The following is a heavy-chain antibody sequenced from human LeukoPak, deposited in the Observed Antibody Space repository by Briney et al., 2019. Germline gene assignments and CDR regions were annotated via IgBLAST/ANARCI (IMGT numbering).Heavy chain of an antibody. J-gene: IGHJ4*02. D-gene: IGHD1-14*01. CDR3: AREVRKSIRGYYFDY. CDR2: IYYSGST. CDR1: GGSFSSYY. Sequence: PSETLSLTCTVSGGSFSSYYWSWIRQPPGKGLEWIGYIYYSGSTNYNPSLKSRDTISVDTSKNQYSLKLSSVTAADTAVYYCAREVRKSIRGYYFDYWGQGTLVTVSS. V-gene: IGHV4-59*01.